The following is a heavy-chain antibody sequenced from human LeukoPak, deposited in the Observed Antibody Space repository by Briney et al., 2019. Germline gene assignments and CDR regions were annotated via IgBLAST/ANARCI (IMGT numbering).Heavy chain of an antibody. CDR2: IIPIFGTA. Sequence: SVKVSCKASGGTFSSYAISWVRQAPGQGLEWMGGIIPIFGTANYAQKFQGRVTITTDESTSTAYMELSSLRSEDTAVYYCARDRLGAGYSYGYSWFDPWGQGTLVTVSS. CDR1: GGTFSSYA. J-gene: IGHJ5*02. CDR3: ARDRLGAGYSYGYSWFDP. V-gene: IGHV1-69*05. D-gene: IGHD5-18*01.